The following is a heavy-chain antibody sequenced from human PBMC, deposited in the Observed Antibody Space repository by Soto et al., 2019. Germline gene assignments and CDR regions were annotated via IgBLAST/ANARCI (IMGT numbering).Heavy chain of an antibody. Sequence: QVQLQQWGAGLLKPSETLSLTSAVYGGSLSGHYWSWLRQPPGKGLGWIGEINHLGSTDYNPSLRSRVTISVDTSKYQFSLRLTSVTAADTAFYYCASPQYNWNNPFVYWGQGTLVTVSS. J-gene: IGHJ4*02. CDR1: GGSLSGHY. CDR2: INHLGST. CDR3: ASPQYNWNNPFVY. D-gene: IGHD1-20*01. V-gene: IGHV4-34*01.